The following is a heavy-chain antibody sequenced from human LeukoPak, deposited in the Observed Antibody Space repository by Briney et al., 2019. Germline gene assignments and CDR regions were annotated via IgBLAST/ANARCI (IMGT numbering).Heavy chain of an antibody. CDR3: ARPYCSSTSCYDTSHWFDP. CDR2: IIPIFGTA. CDR1: GGTFSSYA. J-gene: IGHJ5*02. Sequence: ASVKVSCKASGGTFSSYAISWVRQAPGQGLEWMGGIIPIFGTANYAQKFQGRVTITTDESTSTAYMELSSLRSEDTAVYYYARPYCSSTSCYDTSHWFDPWGQGTLVTVSS. V-gene: IGHV1-69*05. D-gene: IGHD2-2*01.